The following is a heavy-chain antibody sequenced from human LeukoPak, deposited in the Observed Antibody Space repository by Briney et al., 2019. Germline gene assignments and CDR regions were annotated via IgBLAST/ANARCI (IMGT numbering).Heavy chain of an antibody. CDR1: GFTFSNSA. CDR3: ARDKSGSYYGDFDY. Sequence: PGGSLRLSCAASGFTFSNSAMNWVRQVPGKGLEWVSSIDYDSSHIYYAASVRGRFTISRDNARNSVYLQMNSLRAEDTAVYYCARDKSGSYYGDFDYWGQGTLVTVSS. J-gene: IGHJ4*02. V-gene: IGHV3-21*01. D-gene: IGHD1-26*01. CDR2: IDYDSSHI.